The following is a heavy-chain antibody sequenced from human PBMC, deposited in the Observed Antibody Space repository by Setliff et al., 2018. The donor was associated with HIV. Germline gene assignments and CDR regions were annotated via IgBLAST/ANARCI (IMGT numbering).Heavy chain of an antibody. CDR3: AKASDNFWSGFLDY. J-gene: IGHJ4*02. CDR1: GFTFSSYA. D-gene: IGHD3-3*01. CDR2: ISGSGGST. V-gene: IGHV3-23*01. Sequence: GGSLRLSCAASGFTFSSYAMSWVRQAPGKGLEWVSAISGSGGSTYYADSVKDRFTISRDNSKNTLYLQMNSLRAEDTAVYYCAKASDNFWSGFLDYWGQGTLVTVSS.